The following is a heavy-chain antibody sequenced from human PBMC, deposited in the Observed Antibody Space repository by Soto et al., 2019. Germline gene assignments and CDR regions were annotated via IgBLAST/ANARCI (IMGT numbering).Heavy chain of an antibody. CDR3: ARESFYDSGGFHGFDY. J-gene: IGHJ4*02. D-gene: IGHD3-22*01. Sequence: SETLSLTCTVSGGPISSYYWSWIRQPPGKGLEWIGYIYYSGSTNYNPSLKSRVTISVDTSKNQFSLKLSSVTAADTAVYYCARESFYDSGGFHGFDYWGQGTLVTVSS. CDR1: GGPISSYY. CDR2: IYYSGST. V-gene: IGHV4-59*01.